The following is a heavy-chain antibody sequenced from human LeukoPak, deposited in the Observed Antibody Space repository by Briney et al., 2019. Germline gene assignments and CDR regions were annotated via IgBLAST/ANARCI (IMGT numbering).Heavy chain of an antibody. CDR1: GIPLSNYG. Sequence: GSLRLSCAVSGIPLSNYGMSWVRQAPGKGLEWVAGIIDSGGRTNYADSVKGRFTISRDNPKNTLYLQMNSLRAEDTAVYFCAKRGVVIRVILVGFHKEAYYFDSWGQGALVTVSS. CDR3: AKRGVVIRVILVGFHKEAYYFDS. CDR2: IIDSGGRT. J-gene: IGHJ4*02. V-gene: IGHV3-23*01. D-gene: IGHD3-22*01.